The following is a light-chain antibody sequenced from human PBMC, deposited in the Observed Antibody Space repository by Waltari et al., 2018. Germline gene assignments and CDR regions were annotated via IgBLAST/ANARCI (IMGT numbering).Light chain of an antibody. CDR2: DDS. CDR3: QVWDSSSDHVA. J-gene: IGLJ2*01. CDR1: DLGSKS. Sequence: YVLTQPPSVPVAPGKAALFTFGGNDLGSKSVPGLPQKPGQAPGLVVYDDSHRPSGIPERFSGSNSGNTATLSISRVEAGDEADYYCQVWDSSSDHVAFGGGTKLTVL. V-gene: IGLV3-21*03.